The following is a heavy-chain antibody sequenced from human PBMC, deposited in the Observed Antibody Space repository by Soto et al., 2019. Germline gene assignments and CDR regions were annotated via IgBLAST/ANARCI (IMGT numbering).Heavy chain of an antibody. Sequence: GGSLRLSCTASGFTFGNYAINWVRQAPGKGLEWVGLIRNQTYSGATKYAASMKGRFTISRDDSKNIGYLQMNSLKTEDSAVYYCTRAESPNIAYFFDYWGQGT. J-gene: IGHJ4*02. CDR1: GFTFGNYA. V-gene: IGHV3-49*04. CDR2: IRNQTYSGAT. CDR3: TRAESPNIAYFFDY. D-gene: IGHD3-10*01.